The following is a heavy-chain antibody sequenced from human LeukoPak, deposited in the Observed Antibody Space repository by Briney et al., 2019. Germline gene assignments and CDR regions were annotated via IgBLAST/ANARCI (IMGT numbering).Heavy chain of an antibody. CDR2: ISSSSSYI. V-gene: IGHV3-21*01. Sequence: GGSLRLSCAASGFTFSSYSMNWVRQAPGKGLEWVSSISSSSSYIYYADSVKGRFTISRDNAKNSLYLQMNSLRAEDTAVYYCAVYCSGGSCYDQGYWGQGTLVTVSS. J-gene: IGHJ4*02. D-gene: IGHD2-15*01. CDR3: AVYCSGGSCYDQGY. CDR1: GFTFSSYS.